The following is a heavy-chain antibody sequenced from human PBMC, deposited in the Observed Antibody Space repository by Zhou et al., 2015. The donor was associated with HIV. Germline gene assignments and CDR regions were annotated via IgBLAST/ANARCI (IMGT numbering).Heavy chain of an antibody. J-gene: IGHJ6*02. CDR1: GYTFTYRY. Sequence: QMQLVQSGAEVKKTGSSVKVSCKASGYTFTYRYLHWVRQAPGQALEWMGWITPFNGNTNYAQKFQDRVTITRDRSMSTAYMELSSLRSEDTAMYYCASATFSMVRGVIYGMDVWGQGP. D-gene: IGHD3-10*01. CDR3: ASATFSMVRGVIYGMDV. V-gene: IGHV1-45*02. CDR2: ITPFNGNT.